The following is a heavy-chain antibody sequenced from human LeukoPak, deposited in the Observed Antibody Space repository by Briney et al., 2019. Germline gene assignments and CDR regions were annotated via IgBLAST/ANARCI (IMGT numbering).Heavy chain of an antibody. J-gene: IGHJ4*02. Sequence: PGGSLRLSCAASGFTFSSYWMHWVRQAPGKGLVWVSRINSDGSSTSYADSVKGRFTISRDNAKNTLYLQMNSLRAGDTAVYYCARDRRPAYSSGWYTWVYWGQGTLVTVSS. CDR3: ARDRRPAYSSGWYTWVY. CDR2: INSDGSST. D-gene: IGHD6-19*01. CDR1: GFTFSSYW. V-gene: IGHV3-74*01.